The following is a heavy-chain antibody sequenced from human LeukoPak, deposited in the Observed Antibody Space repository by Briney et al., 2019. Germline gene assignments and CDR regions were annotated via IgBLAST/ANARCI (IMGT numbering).Heavy chain of an antibody. CDR2: INPSGGST. CDR1: GYTFTSYY. D-gene: IGHD6-13*01. CDR3: ARDDPASRGSWFFQH. Sequence: ASVKVSCKASGYTFTSYYMHWVRQAPGQGLEWMGIINPSGGSTSYAQKFQGRVTMTRDTSTSTVYMELSSLRSEDTAVYYCARDDPASRGSWFFQHWGQGTLVTVSS. V-gene: IGHV1-46*01. J-gene: IGHJ1*01.